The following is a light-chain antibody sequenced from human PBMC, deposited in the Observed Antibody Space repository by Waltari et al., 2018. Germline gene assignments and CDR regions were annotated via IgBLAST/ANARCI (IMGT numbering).Light chain of an antibody. J-gene: IGKJ1*01. V-gene: IGKV3-15*01. CDR3: QQYNKWLTWT. CDR2: GAS. CDR1: QSVSSN. Sequence: EIVMTQSPATLSVSPGERATLSCRASQSVSSNLAWYQQKPGQAPRLLMYGASTRATGIPARFSGSGSGTEFTLTISSLQSEDSAVYYCQQYNKWLTWTFGQGTKVEIK.